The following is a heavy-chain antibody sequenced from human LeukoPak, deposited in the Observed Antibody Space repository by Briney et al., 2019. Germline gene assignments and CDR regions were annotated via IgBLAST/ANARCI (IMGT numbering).Heavy chain of an antibody. V-gene: IGHV3-23*01. CDR2: ISGSGGST. CDR3: AKDGGYYYDSSGYYPAEYFQH. CDR1: GFTFSSYA. J-gene: IGHJ1*01. D-gene: IGHD3-22*01. Sequence: GGSLRLSCAASGFTFSSYAMSWVRQAPGKGLEWVSAISGSGGSTYYADSVKGRFTISRDNSKNTLYLQMNSLRAEDTAVYYCAKDGGYYYDSSGYYPAEYFQHWGQGALVTVSS.